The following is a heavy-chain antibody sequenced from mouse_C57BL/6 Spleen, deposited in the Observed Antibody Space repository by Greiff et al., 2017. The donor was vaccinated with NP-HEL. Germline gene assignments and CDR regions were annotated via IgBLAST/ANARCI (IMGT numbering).Heavy chain of an antibody. CDR3: ARDPGGLYRGYFDY. CDR2: ISYDGSN. CDR1: GYSITSGYY. J-gene: IGHJ2*01. D-gene: IGHD1-1*02. V-gene: IGHV3-6*01. Sequence: EVKVEESGPGLVKPSQSLSLTCSVTGYSITSGYYWNWIRQFPGNKLEWMGYISYDGSNNYNPSLKNRISITRDTSKNQFFLKLNSVTTEDTATYYCARDPGGLYRGYFDYWGQGTTLTVSS.